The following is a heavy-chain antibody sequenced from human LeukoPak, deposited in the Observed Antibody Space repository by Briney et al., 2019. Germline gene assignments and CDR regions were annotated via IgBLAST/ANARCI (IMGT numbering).Heavy chain of an antibody. J-gene: IGHJ4*02. CDR2: INPNSGGT. Sequence: GASVKVSCKASGHTFTGYYMHWVRQAPGQGLEWMGRINPNSGGTNYAQKFQGRVTMTRDTSISTAYMELSRLRSDDTAVYYCASWDDRYCSGGSCPFFDYWGQGTLVTVSS. D-gene: IGHD2-15*01. V-gene: IGHV1-2*06. CDR3: ASWDDRYCSGGSCPFFDY. CDR1: GHTFTGYY.